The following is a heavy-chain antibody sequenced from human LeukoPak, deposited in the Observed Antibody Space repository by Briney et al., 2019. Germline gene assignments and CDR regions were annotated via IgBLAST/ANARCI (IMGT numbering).Heavy chain of an antibody. J-gene: IGHJ3*02. CDR1: GGSISSSSYY. Sequence: SETLSLTCTVSGGSISSSSYYWGWIRQPPGKGLEWIGSIYHSGSTYYNPSLKSRVTISVDTSKNQFSLKLSSVTAADTAVYYCAREYSNPPSDDAFDIWGQGTMVTVSS. V-gene: IGHV4-39*07. CDR3: AREYSNPPSDDAFDI. CDR2: IYHSGST. D-gene: IGHD4-11*01.